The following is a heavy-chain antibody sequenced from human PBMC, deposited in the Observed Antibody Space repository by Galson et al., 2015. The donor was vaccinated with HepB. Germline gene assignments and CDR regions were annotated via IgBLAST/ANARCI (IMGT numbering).Heavy chain of an antibody. CDR2: ISSTGTTM. CDR1: GFTFSCYS. J-gene: IGHJ2*01. V-gene: IGHV3-48*02. Sequence: SLRLSCAASGFTFSCYSMNWVRQAPGKGLESVSYISSTGTTMYYADSAKGRFTISRDNAQNSLYLQMNSLRDEDTAVYYCAGVYFGSGSSSAYWYFDLWGRGALVTVSS. D-gene: IGHD3-10*01. CDR3: AGVYFGSGSSSAYWYFDL.